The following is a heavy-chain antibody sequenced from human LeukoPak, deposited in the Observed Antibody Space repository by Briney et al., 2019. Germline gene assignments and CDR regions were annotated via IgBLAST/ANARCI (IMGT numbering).Heavy chain of an antibody. D-gene: IGHD3-22*01. CDR1: GYTFTSYD. Sequence: ASVKVSCKASGYTFTSYDINWVRQATGQGLEWMGWMNPNSGNTGYAQKFQGRVTMTRNTSISTAYMELSSLRSEDTAVYYSARERKYDSSGYYYRRALDYWGQGTLVTVSS. CDR2: MNPNSGNT. V-gene: IGHV1-8*01. CDR3: ARERKYDSSGYYYRRALDY. J-gene: IGHJ4*02.